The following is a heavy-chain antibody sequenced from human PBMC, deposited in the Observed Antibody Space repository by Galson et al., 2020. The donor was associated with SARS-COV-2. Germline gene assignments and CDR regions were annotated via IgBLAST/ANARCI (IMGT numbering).Heavy chain of an antibody. CDR2: IAARGNT. D-gene: IGHD3-16*01. V-gene: IGHV3-23*01. CDR3: AKAWLRARNVGS. CDR1: GFLFSDYA. J-gene: IGHJ5*02. Sequence: TGGSLRLSCAASGFLFSDYAMTWVRQAPGKGLEWVSTIAARGNTFYADSVKGRFAISRDNPRNTLYLQMNSLRVETTAMNYCAKAWLRARNVGSWGQGPLVPV.